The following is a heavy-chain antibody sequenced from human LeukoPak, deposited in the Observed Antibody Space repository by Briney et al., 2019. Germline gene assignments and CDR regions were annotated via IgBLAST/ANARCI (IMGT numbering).Heavy chain of an antibody. J-gene: IGHJ3*02. Sequence: GGSLRLSCAASGFTFSSSWMHWVRQAPGKGLVWVSRIKSDGSGATYADSVKGRFTISRDNSKNTLYLQMNSLRAEDTAVYYCAKDFYYDSSGGDTPDAFDIWGQGTMVTVSS. V-gene: IGHV3-74*03. D-gene: IGHD3-22*01. CDR2: IKSDGSGA. CDR1: GFTFSSSW. CDR3: AKDFYYDSSGGDTPDAFDI.